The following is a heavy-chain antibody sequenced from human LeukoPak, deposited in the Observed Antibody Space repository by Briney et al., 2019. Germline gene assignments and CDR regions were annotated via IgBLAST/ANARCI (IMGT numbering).Heavy chain of an antibody. CDR3: ARVRRVRGVIVDYFDY. D-gene: IGHD3-10*01. CDR2: ISAYNGNT. Sequence: ASVKVSCKASGYTFTSYGISWVRQAPGQGLEWMGWISAYNGNTNYAQKLQGRVTMTTDTSTSTAYMELRSLRSDDTAVYYCARVRRVRGVIVDYFDYWGQGTLVTVSS. CDR1: GYTFTSYG. V-gene: IGHV1-18*01. J-gene: IGHJ4*02.